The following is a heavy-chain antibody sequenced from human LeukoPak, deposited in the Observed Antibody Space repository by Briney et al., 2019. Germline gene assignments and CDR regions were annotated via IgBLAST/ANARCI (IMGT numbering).Heavy chain of an antibody. D-gene: IGHD6-13*01. V-gene: IGHV3-7*05. J-gene: IGHJ4*02. CDR3: VAAGGY. Sequence: GGPLRLSCAPSGFTFCIYWMRWVRHAPGKGLEWVASIKDDGRERNYVDSVKGRFTISRDNANKSLCLQRNSLRAEVTAVYYCVAAGGYWGEGGLVTVSS. CDR2: IKDDGRER. CDR1: GFTFCIYW.